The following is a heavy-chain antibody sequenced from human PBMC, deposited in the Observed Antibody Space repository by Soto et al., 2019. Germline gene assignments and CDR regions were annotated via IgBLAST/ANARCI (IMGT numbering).Heavy chain of an antibody. CDR2: IYYSGST. J-gene: IGHJ6*02. D-gene: IGHD3-22*01. CDR1: GGSISSSSYY. V-gene: IGHV4-39*01. Sequence: QLQLQESGPGLVKPSETLSLTCTVSGGSISSSSYYWGWIRQPPGKGLEWIGSIYYSGSTYYNPSPKSRVPISVDTSKNQFSLKLSSVTAADTAVYYCARRLYYDSSGFEGGGMDVWGQGTTVTVSS. CDR3: ARRLYYDSSGFEGGGMDV.